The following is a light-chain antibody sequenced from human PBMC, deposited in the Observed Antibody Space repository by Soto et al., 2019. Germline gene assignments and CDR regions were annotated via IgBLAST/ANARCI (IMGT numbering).Light chain of an antibody. CDR1: QSISSY. CDR3: QQSYSTPQGFT. Sequence: DIQMTQSPSSLSASVGDRVTITCRASQSISSYLNWYQQKPGKAPKLLIYAASSLQSGVPSRFSGSGSGTDFTLTISSLQPEDFATYYCQQSYSTPQGFTFGPGTNVDIK. CDR2: AAS. V-gene: IGKV1-39*01. J-gene: IGKJ3*01.